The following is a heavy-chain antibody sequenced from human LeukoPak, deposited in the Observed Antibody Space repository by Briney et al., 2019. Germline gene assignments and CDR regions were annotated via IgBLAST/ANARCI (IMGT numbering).Heavy chain of an antibody. CDR2: IYPGDSDT. D-gene: IGHD1-1*01. V-gene: IGHV5-51*01. J-gene: IGHJ4*02. CDR1: GYSFTSYW. Sequence: GESLKISCQGSGYSFTSYWIGWVRQLPGKGLEFMGIIYPGDSDTRYSPSFQGQVTISADKSISTAYLQWSSLKASDTAMYYCARHETGPYFDYWGQGTLVTVSS. CDR3: ARHETGPYFDY.